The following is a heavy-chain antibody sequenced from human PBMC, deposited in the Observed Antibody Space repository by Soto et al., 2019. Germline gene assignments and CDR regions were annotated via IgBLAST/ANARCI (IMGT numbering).Heavy chain of an antibody. CDR1: GGTFSSYA. Sequence: QVQLVQSGAEVKKPGSSVKVSCKASGGTFSSYAISWVRQAPGQGLEWMGGIIPIFGTANYAQKFQGRVTITADESTSTVYMERSSLRSEDTAVYYCARWEPRRDAFDIWGQGTMVTVSS. V-gene: IGHV1-69*01. D-gene: IGHD1-26*01. CDR2: IIPIFGTA. J-gene: IGHJ3*02. CDR3: ARWEPRRDAFDI.